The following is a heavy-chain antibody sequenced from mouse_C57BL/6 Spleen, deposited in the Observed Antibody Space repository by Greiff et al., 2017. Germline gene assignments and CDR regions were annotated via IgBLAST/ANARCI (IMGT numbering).Heavy chain of an antibody. D-gene: IGHD1-1*01. CDR2: IHPNSGST. J-gene: IGHJ2*01. CDR1: GYTFTSYW. CDR3: ARGDYYGSRGFDY. V-gene: IGHV1-64*01. Sequence: QVQLQQPGAELVKPGASVKLSCKASGYTFTSYWMHWVKQRPGQGLEWIGMIHPNSGSTNYNEKFKSKATLTVDKSSSTAYMQLSSLTSEDSAVYYCARGDYYGSRGFDYWGQGTTLTVSS.